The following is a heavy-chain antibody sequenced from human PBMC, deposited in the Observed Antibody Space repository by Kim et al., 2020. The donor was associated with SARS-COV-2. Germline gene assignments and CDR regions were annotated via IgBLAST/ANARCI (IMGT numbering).Heavy chain of an antibody. CDR1: GFTFSSYS. J-gene: IGHJ5*02. CDR3: ARDPVAAAGTA. Sequence: GGSLRLSCAASGFTFSSYSMNWVRQAPGKGLEWVSSISSSSSYIYYADSVKGRFTISRDNAKNSLYLQMNSLRAEDTAVYYCARDPVAAAGTAWGQGTLVTVSS. CDR2: ISSSSSYI. D-gene: IGHD6-13*01. V-gene: IGHV3-21*01.